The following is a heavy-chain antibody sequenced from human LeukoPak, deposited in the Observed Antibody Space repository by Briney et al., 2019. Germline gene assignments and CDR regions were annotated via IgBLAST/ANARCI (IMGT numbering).Heavy chain of an antibody. CDR2: FNPENGNT. J-gene: IGHJ4*02. Sequence: ASVKVSCKASGYSFVGYGITWVRQAPGQGLEWMGWFNPENGNTNYAQKFQGRVTMTRNTSISTAYMELSSLRSEDTAVYYCARAFSGSYSIDYWGQGTLVTVSS. D-gene: IGHD1-26*01. CDR3: ARAFSGSYSIDY. V-gene: IGHV1-8*02. CDR1: GYSFVGYG.